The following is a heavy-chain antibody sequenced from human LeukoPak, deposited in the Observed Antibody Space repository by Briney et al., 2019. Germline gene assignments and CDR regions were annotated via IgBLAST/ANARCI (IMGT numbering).Heavy chain of an antibody. J-gene: IGHJ4*02. V-gene: IGHV3-21*01. CDR1: GFTLSTYS. CDR2: ISSSSLYI. D-gene: IGHD5-24*01. CDR3: AREGDGYISPIDY. Sequence: GGSLRLSCAASGFTLSTYSLNWVRQAPGKGLEWVSSISSSSLYIYYADSVKGRFTISRDNAKNSLFLQMNSLRAEDTAVYYCAREGDGYISPIDYWGQGTLVTVSS.